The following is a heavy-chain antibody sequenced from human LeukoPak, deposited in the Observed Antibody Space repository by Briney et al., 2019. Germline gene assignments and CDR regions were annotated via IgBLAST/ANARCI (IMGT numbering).Heavy chain of an antibody. D-gene: IGHD3-22*01. V-gene: IGHV4-38-2*01. J-gene: IGHJ6*03. CDR3: ASAADISGYYYYMAV. CDR1: GHTISSGYY. Sequence: PSETLSLTCAVSGHTISSGYYWVWIRQPPGRGLEWMGSIYHSGTTYYNTSLNSRVSISLDTSKNQFSLRLSSVTAADTALYYCASAADISGYYYYMAVWGKGTTVTVSS. CDR2: IYHSGTT.